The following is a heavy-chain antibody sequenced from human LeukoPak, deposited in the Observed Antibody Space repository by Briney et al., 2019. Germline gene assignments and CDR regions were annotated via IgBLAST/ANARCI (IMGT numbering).Heavy chain of an antibody. J-gene: IGHJ4*02. CDR3: ARAVVASRLSLYYFDY. D-gene: IGHD2-15*01. CDR2: INHSGST. CDR1: GGSFSGYH. Sequence: SETLSLTCGVYGGSFSGYHWTWIRLRPGKGLEWIGDINHSGSTHYNPSLKSRVTISVDTSKNQFSLKLSSVTAADTAVYYCARAVVASRLSLYYFDYWGQGTLVTVSS. V-gene: IGHV4-34*01.